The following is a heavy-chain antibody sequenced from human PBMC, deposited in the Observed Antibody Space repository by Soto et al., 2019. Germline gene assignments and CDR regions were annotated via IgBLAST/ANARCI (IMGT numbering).Heavy chain of an antibody. CDR2: IYHSGST. CDR1: SGSISSSNW. J-gene: IGHJ3*02. V-gene: IGHV4-4*02. CDR3: ATLTPRITIFGVVIGNDAFDI. D-gene: IGHD3-3*01. Sequence: QVQLQEAGPGLVKPSGTLSLTCAVSSGSISSSNWWSWVRQPPGKGLEWIGEIYHSGSTNYNPSLQPRVTISVEKSKNQFSLKLSSVPAADTAVYYCATLTPRITIFGVVIGNDAFDIWGQGTMVTVSS.